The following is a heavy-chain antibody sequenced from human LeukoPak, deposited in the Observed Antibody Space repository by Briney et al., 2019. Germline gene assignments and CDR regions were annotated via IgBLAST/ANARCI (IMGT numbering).Heavy chain of an antibody. CDR2: IYYSGGT. CDR3: ARESSGLHVDY. Sequence: SETLSLTCTVSGGSISTYYWSWIRQPPGKGLEWTGYIYYSGGTNYNPSLKSRVTISVDTSKNQFSLKLSSVTAADTAVYYCARESSGLHVDYWGQGTLVTVSS. D-gene: IGHD6-19*01. V-gene: IGHV4-59*01. CDR1: GGSISTYY. J-gene: IGHJ4*02.